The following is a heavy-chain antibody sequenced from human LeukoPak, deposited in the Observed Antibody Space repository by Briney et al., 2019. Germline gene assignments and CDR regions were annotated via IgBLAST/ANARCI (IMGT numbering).Heavy chain of an antibody. CDR3: VKDLVAASENVRGWYPMDY. CDR1: GFTFAEYT. Sequence: GGSLRLSCAASGFTFAEYTMHWVRQAPGKGLEWVSLISWNGARIHYGDSVKGRFTISRDNSKNSLYLQMDSLRTEDTALYYCVKDLVAASENVRGWYPMDYWGQGTLVTVSS. V-gene: IGHV3-43*01. J-gene: IGHJ4*02. CDR2: ISWNGARI. D-gene: IGHD6-19*01.